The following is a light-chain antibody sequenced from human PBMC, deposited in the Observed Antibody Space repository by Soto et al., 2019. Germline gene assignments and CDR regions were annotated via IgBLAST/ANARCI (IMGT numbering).Light chain of an antibody. CDR2: TSS. J-gene: IGKJ1*01. CDR3: QQSYSTPPT. V-gene: IGKV1-39*01. CDR1: QTIGRN. Sequence: DIQMTQSPASLSASIGDRVTTSCRASQTIGRNLNWYQQKPGKAPTLLMFTSSSLQSGVPSRFSGSGPGTDFILTISSLQPEDFATYYCQQSYSTPPTLGQGTKVDIK.